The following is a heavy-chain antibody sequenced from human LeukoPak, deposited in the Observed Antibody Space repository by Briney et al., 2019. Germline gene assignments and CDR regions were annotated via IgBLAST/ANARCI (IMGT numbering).Heavy chain of an antibody. J-gene: IGHJ4*02. D-gene: IGHD3-10*01. CDR2: IYSGGST. V-gene: IGHV3-66*01. CDR3: ARGTTMVRGVISTDY. CDR1: GFTVSSNY. Sequence: GGSLRLSCAASGFTVSSNYMSWVRQAPGKGLEWVSVIYSGGSTYYADSVKGRFTISRDNSKNTLYLQMNSLRAEDTAVYYCARGTTMVRGVISTDYWGQGTLVTVSS.